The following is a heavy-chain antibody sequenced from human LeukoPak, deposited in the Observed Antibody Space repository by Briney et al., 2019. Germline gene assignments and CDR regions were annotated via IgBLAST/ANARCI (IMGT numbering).Heavy chain of an antibody. V-gene: IGHV4-59*12. Sequence: SETLSLTCTVSGGSISSYYWSWIRQPPGKGLEWIGYIYYSGSTNYNPSLKSRVTISVDTSKNQFSLKLSSVTAADTAVYYCARGRWKAGMDTPYYFDYWGQGTLVTVSS. J-gene: IGHJ4*02. D-gene: IGHD5-18*01. CDR3: ARGRWKAGMDTPYYFDY. CDR1: GGSISSYY. CDR2: IYYSGST.